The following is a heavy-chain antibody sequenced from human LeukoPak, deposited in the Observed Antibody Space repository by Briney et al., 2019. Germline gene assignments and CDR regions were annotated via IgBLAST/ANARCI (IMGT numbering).Heavy chain of an antibody. CDR2: ISGSGDTT. Sequence: GGSLRLSCAASGFTFSSYAMSWVRQAPGKGLEWVSVISGSGDTTNYADSVKGRFTISRDNSKNTLYLQMNSLRAEDTAVYYCAKDSRGYQDYFDYWGQGTLVTVSS. CDR3: AKDSRGYQDYFDY. D-gene: IGHD3-22*01. CDR1: GFTFSSYA. J-gene: IGHJ4*02. V-gene: IGHV3-23*01.